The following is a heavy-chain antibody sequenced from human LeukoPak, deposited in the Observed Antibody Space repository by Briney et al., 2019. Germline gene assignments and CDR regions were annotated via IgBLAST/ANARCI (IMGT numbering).Heavy chain of an antibody. Sequence: GASVKVSCKASGYTFTSYDINWVRQATGQGLEWMEWMNPNSGNTGYAQKFQGRVTMTRNTSISTAYMELSSLRSEDTAVYYCARGHLYDFWSGYFYYYYGMDVWGQGTTVTVSS. D-gene: IGHD3-3*01. CDR3: ARGHLYDFWSGYFYYYYGMDV. J-gene: IGHJ6*02. CDR2: MNPNSGNT. V-gene: IGHV1-8*01. CDR1: GYTFTSYD.